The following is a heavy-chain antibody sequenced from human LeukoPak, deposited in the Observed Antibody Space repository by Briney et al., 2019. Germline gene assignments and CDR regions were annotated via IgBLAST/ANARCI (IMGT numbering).Heavy chain of an antibody. CDR2: LIPIFGTA. D-gene: IGHD3-22*01. CDR3: ARDSSGYYYWFDP. CDR1: EGSFSSYA. J-gene: IGHJ5*02. Sequence: SVKVSCKASEGSFSSYAISWVRQAPGQGLEWMGGLIPIFGTANYAQKFQGRVTITADESTSTAYMELSSLRSEDTAVYYCARDSSGYYYWFDPWGQGTLVTVSS. V-gene: IGHV1-69*13.